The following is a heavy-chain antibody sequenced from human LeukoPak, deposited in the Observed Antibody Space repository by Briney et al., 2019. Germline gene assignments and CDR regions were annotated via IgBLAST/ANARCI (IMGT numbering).Heavy chain of an antibody. Sequence: GGSLRLSCAASGFTFSSYGMHWVRQAPGKGLEWVAFIRYDGSNKYYADSVKGRFTISRDNSKNTLYLQMNSLRAEDTAVYYCAKVRDYDFWTSLSGFDYWGQGTLVTVSS. J-gene: IGHJ4*02. CDR3: AKVRDYDFWTSLSGFDY. V-gene: IGHV3-30*02. CDR1: GFTFSSYG. D-gene: IGHD3-3*01. CDR2: IRYDGSNK.